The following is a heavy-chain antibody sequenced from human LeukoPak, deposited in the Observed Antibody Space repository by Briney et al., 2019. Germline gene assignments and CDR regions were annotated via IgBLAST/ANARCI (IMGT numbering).Heavy chain of an antibody. CDR3: ARAPNYDYIWGNYGFAY. V-gene: IGHV1-2*02. J-gene: IGHJ4*02. CDR1: GYTFTGYY. Sequence: ASVKVSCKASGYTFTGYYVHWVRQAPGQGLEWMGWINPNSGATKYAQKFQGRVTMTRDTSISTAYMELSRLRSDDTAVYYCARAPNYDYIWGNYGFAYWGQGPLV. D-gene: IGHD3-16*01. CDR2: INPNSGAT.